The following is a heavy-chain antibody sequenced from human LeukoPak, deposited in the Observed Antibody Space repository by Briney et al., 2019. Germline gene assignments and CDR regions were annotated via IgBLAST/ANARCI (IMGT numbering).Heavy chain of an antibody. J-gene: IGHJ4*02. V-gene: IGHV3-48*01. CDR3: ARASLVKHIVVVTAIPNFDY. CDR2: ISSSGSTI. Sequence: GGSLRLSCAASGFTFSSYSMNWVRQAPGKGLEWVSYISSSGSTIYYADSVKGRFTISRDNAKNSLYLQMNSLRAEDTAVYYCARASLVKHIVVVTAIPNFDYWGQGTLATVSS. CDR1: GFTFSSYS. D-gene: IGHD2-21*02.